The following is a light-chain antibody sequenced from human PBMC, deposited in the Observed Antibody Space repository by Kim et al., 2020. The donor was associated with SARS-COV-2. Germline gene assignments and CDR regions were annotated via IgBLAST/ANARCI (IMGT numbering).Light chain of an antibody. CDR3: GTWDSSLSAWV. J-gene: IGLJ3*02. Sequence: QSVLTQPPSVSAAPGQKVTISCSGSSCNIGNNYVSWYQQLPGTAPKLLIYDNNKRPSGIPDRFSGSKSGTSATLGITCLQTGDEADYYCGTWDSSLSAWVFGGGTKLTVL. CDR2: DNN. V-gene: IGLV1-51*01. CDR1: SCNIGNNY.